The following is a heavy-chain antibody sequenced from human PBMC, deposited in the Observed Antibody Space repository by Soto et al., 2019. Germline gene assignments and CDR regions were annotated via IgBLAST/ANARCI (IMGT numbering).Heavy chain of an antibody. CDR2: ISSSTNYI. D-gene: IGHD3-9*01. Sequence: EVQLVESGGGLVKPGGSLRLSCAASGFTCSTYNMNWVRQAPGKGLEWVSSISSSTNYIYYSDSVKGRFTISRDNAKSSLYLQMNSQRVEDTAVYYCARVQYFDWYSEDAFYIWGQGTMVTVAS. V-gene: IGHV3-21*01. J-gene: IGHJ3*02. CDR3: ARVQYFDWYSEDAFYI. CDR1: GFTCSTYN.